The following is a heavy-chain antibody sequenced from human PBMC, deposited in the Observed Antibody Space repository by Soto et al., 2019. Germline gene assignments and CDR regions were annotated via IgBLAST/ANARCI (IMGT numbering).Heavy chain of an antibody. V-gene: IGHV1-2*04. CDR2: INPNSGGT. CDR1: GYTFTGYY. Sequence: GASVKVSCKASGYTFTGYYMHWARQAPGQGLEWMAWINPNSGGTNYAQQFQGWVTMTRDTSISTAYMELSRLRSDDTAVYYRAGGKNWYQGMGGWGKGSRGAVSS. CDR3: AGGKNWYQGMGG. D-gene: IGHD2-2*01. J-gene: IGHJ6*01.